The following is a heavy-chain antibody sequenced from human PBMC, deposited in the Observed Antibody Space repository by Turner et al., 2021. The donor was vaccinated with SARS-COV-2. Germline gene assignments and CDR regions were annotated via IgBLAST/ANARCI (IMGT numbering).Heavy chain of an antibody. CDR3: ARVGSYGRRDVDY. V-gene: IGHV3-53*01. CDR1: GFTVSSNY. Sequence: EVQLVESGGGLIQPGGSLRLSCAASGFTVSSNYISWVRQAPGKGLEWVSVIYSGGSTYYADSVKGRFTISRDNSKNTLYLQMNSLRAEDTAVYYCARVGSYGRRDVDYWGQGTLVTVSS. D-gene: IGHD5-18*01. J-gene: IGHJ4*02. CDR2: IYSGGST.